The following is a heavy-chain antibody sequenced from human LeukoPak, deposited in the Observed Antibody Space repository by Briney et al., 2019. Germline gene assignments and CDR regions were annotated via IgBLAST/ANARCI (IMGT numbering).Heavy chain of an antibody. V-gene: IGHV3-64*01. J-gene: IGHJ4*02. D-gene: IGHD5-18*01. CDR2: ISSNGGST. CDR3: ARGSGEDVDPATPN. CDR1: GFTFSSYA. Sequence: QPGGSLRLSCAASGFTFSSYAMHWVRQAPGKGLEYVSAISSNGGSTYYANSVKGRFTISRDNSKNTLYLQMGSLRAEDMAVYYCARGSGEDVDPATPNWGQGTLVTVSS.